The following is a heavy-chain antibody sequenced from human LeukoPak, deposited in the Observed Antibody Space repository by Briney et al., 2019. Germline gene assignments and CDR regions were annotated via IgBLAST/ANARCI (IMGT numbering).Heavy chain of an antibody. CDR2: ISSSGSTI. CDR1: GFSFNSFE. J-gene: IGHJ4*02. V-gene: IGHV3-48*03. D-gene: IGHD4-23*01. Sequence: GGSLRLSCAASGFSFNSFEMSWVRQAPGKGLEWVSYISSSGSTIYYADSVKGRFTISRDNAKNTLYLQMNSLRAEDTAVYYCARDLIGGNSYWGQGTLVSVSS. CDR3: ARDLIGGNSY.